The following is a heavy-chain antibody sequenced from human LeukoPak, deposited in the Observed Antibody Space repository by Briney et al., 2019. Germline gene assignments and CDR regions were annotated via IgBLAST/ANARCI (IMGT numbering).Heavy chain of an antibody. CDR3: ARVGWTYGNAFDI. V-gene: IGHV4-30-2*01. J-gene: IGHJ3*02. CDR2: IFHSGST. CDR1: GGSISSGGYS. Sequence: PSQTLSLTCTVSGGSISSGGYSWSWIRQPPGKGLEWIGYIFHSGSTSYNPSLKSRVTISVDRSQNQFSLKLTSVTAADTAVYYCARVGWTYGNAFDIWGQGTMVTVSS. D-gene: IGHD1-7*01.